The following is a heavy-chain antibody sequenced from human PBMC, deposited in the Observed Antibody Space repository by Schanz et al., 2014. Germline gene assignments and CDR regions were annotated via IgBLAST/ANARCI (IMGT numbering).Heavy chain of an antibody. CDR2: ISYDGSNK. Sequence: QVQLVESGGGVVQPGRSLRLSCAAYGFTLSSYAMHWVRQAPGKGLEWVAVISYDGSNKYYADSVKGRFTISRDNSKNTLYLQMNTLRAEDTAVYYCAKDPSHGDYDYYFDYWGQGTLVTVSS. CDR1: GFTLSSYA. V-gene: IGHV3-30-3*01. J-gene: IGHJ4*02. D-gene: IGHD3-22*01. CDR3: AKDPSHGDYDYYFDY.